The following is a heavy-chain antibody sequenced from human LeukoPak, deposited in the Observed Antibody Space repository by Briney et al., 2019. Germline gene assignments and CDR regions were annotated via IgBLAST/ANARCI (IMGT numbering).Heavy chain of an antibody. CDR2: ISAYNGNT. CDR1: GGTFSSYG. V-gene: IGHV1-18*01. Sequence: ASVKVSCKASGGTFSSYGISWVRQAPGQGLEWMGWISAYNGNTNYAQKLQGRVTMTTDTSTSTAYMELRSLRSDDTAVYYCARHYDSSGPYDYWGQGTLVTVSS. CDR3: ARHYDSSGPYDY. D-gene: IGHD3-22*01. J-gene: IGHJ4*02.